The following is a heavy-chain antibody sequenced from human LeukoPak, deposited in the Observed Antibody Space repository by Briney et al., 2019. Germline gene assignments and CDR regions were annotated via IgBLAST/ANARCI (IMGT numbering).Heavy chain of an antibody. D-gene: IGHD2-15*01. CDR1: TLTFSSYA. CDR3: ATARGGY. Sequence: PGGSLRLFCAASTLTFSSYAMSWVRQAPGKGLEWVSGTTTSGGTTYYADSVKGRFTISRDNSKNTLSLQMTSLRAEDTAVYYCATARGGYWGQGTLVTVSS. J-gene: IGHJ4*02. CDR2: TTTSGGTT. V-gene: IGHV3-23*01.